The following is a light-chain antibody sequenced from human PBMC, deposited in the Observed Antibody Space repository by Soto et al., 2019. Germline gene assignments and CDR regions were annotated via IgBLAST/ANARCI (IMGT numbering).Light chain of an antibody. CDR3: GSYTSGSTYV. Sequence: QSALTQPASVSGSPGQSITISCTGTSSDVGGYRYVSWYQQLPGKAPKLMIYEVSNRPSGVSNRFSGSKSGNTASLTISGLQAEDEADYYCGSYTSGSTYVFGTGTKLTVL. CDR1: SSDVGGYRY. J-gene: IGLJ1*01. V-gene: IGLV2-14*01. CDR2: EVS.